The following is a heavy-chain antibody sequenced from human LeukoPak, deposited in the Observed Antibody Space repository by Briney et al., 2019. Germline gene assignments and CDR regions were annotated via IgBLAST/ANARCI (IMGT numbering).Heavy chain of an antibody. CDR2: IYSGGST. Sequence: GGSLRLSCAASGFTVSSNYMSWVRQAPGKGLEWVSVIYSGGSTYYPGSVKGRFTISRENAKNSLYLQMNSLRAGDTAVYYCARGERGRWTSKNYYYGMDVWGQGTTVTVSS. J-gene: IGHJ6*02. D-gene: IGHD3-10*01. CDR1: GFTVSSNY. CDR3: ARGERGRWTSKNYYYGMDV. V-gene: IGHV3-66*01.